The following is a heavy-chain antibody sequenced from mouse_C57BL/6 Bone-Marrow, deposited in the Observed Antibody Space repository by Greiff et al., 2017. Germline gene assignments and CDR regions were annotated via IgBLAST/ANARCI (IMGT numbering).Heavy chain of an antibody. D-gene: IGHD3-3*01. CDR3: ARTGPLGQGFDY. CDR1: GYNFTSYW. Sequence: QVQLQQPGAELVKPGASVKMSCKASGYNFTSYWITWVKQRPGQGLEWIGDIYPTSGRTNYNEKFKSKAILTVDTSSNTAYMQLSSLTSEDSAVFYSARTGPLGQGFDYWGQGTTLTVTS. V-gene: IGHV1-55*01. CDR2: IYPTSGRT. J-gene: IGHJ2*01.